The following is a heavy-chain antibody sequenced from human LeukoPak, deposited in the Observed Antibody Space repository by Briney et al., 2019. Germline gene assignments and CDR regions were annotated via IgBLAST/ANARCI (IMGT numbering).Heavy chain of an antibody. Sequence: PGGSLRLSCAASGFTFSSYGMHWVRQAPGKGREWVAFIRNDGSRKYYADSVKGRFTISRDNSKNTLYLQMSNLRTEDTTVYYCAKEDEIFGMVNPDYWGQGALVTVSS. J-gene: IGHJ4*02. CDR3: AKEDEIFGMVNPDY. V-gene: IGHV3-30*02. CDR1: GFTFSSYG. D-gene: IGHD3-3*01. CDR2: IRNDGSRK.